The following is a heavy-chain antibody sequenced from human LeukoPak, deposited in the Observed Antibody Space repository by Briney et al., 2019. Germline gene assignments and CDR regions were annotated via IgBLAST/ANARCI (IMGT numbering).Heavy chain of an antibody. V-gene: IGHV3-23*01. Sequence: GGSLRLSCAASGFTFSSYAMNWVRQAPGKGLEWVSAISGSGGSTYYADSVKGRFTISRDNSKNTLYLQMNSLRAEDTAVYYCAKDRMYSSGWYRKYYFDYWGQGTLVTVSS. J-gene: IGHJ4*02. CDR2: ISGSGGST. CDR1: GFTFSSYA. CDR3: AKDRMYSSGWYRKYYFDY. D-gene: IGHD6-19*01.